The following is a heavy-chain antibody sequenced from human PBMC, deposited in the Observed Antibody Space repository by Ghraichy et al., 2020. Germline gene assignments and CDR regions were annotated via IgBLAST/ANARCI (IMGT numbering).Heavy chain of an antibody. CDR3: ARDIKSSSWSYYYYAMDV. Sequence: GGSLRLSCAASGFTFSTYSLHWVRQAPGKGPEWVAVISHDGGAKYYGDSVKGRFAISRDNSKNTVFLQMSSLRAKDTAVYYCARDIKSSSWSYYYYAMDVWGHGTTVTVSS. CDR2: ISHDGGAK. CDR1: GFTFSTYS. D-gene: IGHD6-13*01. J-gene: IGHJ6*02. V-gene: IGHV3-30*09.